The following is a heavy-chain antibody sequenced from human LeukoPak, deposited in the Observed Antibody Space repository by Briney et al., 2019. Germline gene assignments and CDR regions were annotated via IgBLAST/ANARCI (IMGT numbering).Heavy chain of an antibody. D-gene: IGHD4-11*01. Sequence: SETLSLTCAVYGGSFSGYYWSWIRQPPGKGLEWIGEINHSGSTNYNPSLKSRVTISVDTSKNQFSLKLSSVTAADTAVYYCARRRRGLHHEFDYWGQGTLVTVSS. J-gene: IGHJ4*02. CDR2: INHSGST. CDR1: GGSFSGYY. V-gene: IGHV4-34*01. CDR3: ARRRRGLHHEFDY.